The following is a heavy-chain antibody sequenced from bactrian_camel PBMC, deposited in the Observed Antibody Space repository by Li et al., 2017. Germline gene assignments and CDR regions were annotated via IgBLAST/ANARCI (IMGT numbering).Heavy chain of an antibody. D-gene: IGHD3*01. CDR1: GYNYRRHC. V-gene: IGHV3S57*01. CDR2: IDRDGIT. J-gene: IGHJ6*01. CDR3: AAGVHGSRCPSFRY. Sequence: HVQLVESGGGSVQAGESLTLSCTVSGYNYRRHCMAWFRQAPGKEREEVATIDRDGITRYADSVKGRFTISKDTAKNTLSLQMNSLKPDDTAMYYCAAGVHGSRCPSFRYWGQGTQVTVS.